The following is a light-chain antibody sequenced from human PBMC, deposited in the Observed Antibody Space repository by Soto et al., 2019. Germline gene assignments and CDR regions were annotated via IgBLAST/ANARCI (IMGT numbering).Light chain of an antibody. V-gene: IGLV2-23*03. Sequence: QSVLTQPASVSGSPGQSITISCTGTSSDVGSYNLVSWYQQHPGKAPKLMIYVGSKRPSGVSNRFSGSKSGNTASLTISGLQAEDEADYYCCSYAGSSTFVVFGGGTKVTVL. CDR3: CSYAGSSTFVV. CDR2: VGS. J-gene: IGLJ2*01. CDR1: SSDVGSYNL.